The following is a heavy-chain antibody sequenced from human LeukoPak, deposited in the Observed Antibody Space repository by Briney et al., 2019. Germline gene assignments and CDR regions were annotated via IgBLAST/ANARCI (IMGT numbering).Heavy chain of an antibody. CDR3: ARDFRAAMVSDWFDP. CDR2: MNPNSGNT. V-gene: IGHV1-8*01. D-gene: IGHD5-18*01. CDR1: GYTFTSYD. J-gene: IGHJ5*02. Sequence: ASVTVSCKASGYTFTSYDINWVRQATGQGLEWMGWMNPNSGNTGYAQKFQGRVTMTRDTSISTAYMELSRLRSDDTAVYYCARDFRAAMVSDWFDPWGQGTLVTVSS.